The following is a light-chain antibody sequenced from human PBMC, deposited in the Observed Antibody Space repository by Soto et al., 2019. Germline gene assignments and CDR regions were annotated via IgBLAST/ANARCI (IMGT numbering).Light chain of an antibody. J-gene: IGKJ1*01. CDR1: QSVSSSY. CDR2: GAS. V-gene: IGKV3-20*01. CDR3: QQYGTSPST. Sequence: EIVLTQSPGTLSLSPGERATHSCRASQSVSSSYLAWYQQKPGQAPRLLIYGASSRATGIPDRFSGSGSGTDSTLTISRLEPEDFAVYYCQQYGTSPSTFGQGTKVDTK.